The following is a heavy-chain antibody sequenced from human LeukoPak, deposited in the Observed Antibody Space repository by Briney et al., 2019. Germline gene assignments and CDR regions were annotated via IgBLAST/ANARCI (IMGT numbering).Heavy chain of an antibody. CDR1: GGSISSSSYY. Sequence: PSETLSLTCTVSGGSISSSSYYWGWIRQPPGKGLEWIGSIYYSGSTYYNPSLKSRVTISVDTSKNQFPLKLSSVTAADTAVYYCARQGVGSTSPNNWFDPWGQGTLVTVSS. CDR3: ARQGVGSTSPNNWFDP. CDR2: IYYSGST. D-gene: IGHD2-2*01. V-gene: IGHV4-39*01. J-gene: IGHJ5*02.